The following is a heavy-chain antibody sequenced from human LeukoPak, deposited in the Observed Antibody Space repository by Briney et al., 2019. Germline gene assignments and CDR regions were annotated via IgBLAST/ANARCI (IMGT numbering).Heavy chain of an antibody. J-gene: IGHJ4*02. V-gene: IGHV4-59*01. D-gene: IGHD3-22*01. CDR2: IYYSGST. Sequence: PSETLSLTCTVSGGSISSYCWSWIRQPPGKGLEWIGYIYYSGSTNYNPSLKSRVTISVDTSKNQFSLKLSSVTAADTAVYYCARLYYDSSGHYWGQGTLVTVSS. CDR1: GGSISSYC. CDR3: ARLYYDSSGHY.